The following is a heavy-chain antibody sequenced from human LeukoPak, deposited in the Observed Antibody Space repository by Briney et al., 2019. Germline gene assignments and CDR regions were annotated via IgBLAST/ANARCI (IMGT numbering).Heavy chain of an antibody. D-gene: IGHD6-13*01. Sequence: SETLSLTCTVSGGAVNTYYWSWIRQPPGKGLEWIGRIYTSGSTNYNPSLKSRVTMSVDTSKNQFSLKLSSVTAADTAVYYCARDQRTAAGNWFDPWGQGTLVTVSS. CDR1: GGAVNTYY. CDR2: IYTSGST. V-gene: IGHV4-4*07. CDR3: ARDQRTAAGNWFDP. J-gene: IGHJ5*02.